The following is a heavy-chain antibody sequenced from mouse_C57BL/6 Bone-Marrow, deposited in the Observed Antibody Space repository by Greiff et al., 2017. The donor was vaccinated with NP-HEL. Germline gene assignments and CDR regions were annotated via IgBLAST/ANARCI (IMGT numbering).Heavy chain of an antibody. CDR1: GFTFSSYA. D-gene: IGHD1-1*01. J-gene: IGHJ1*03. V-gene: IGHV5-4*01. CDR2: ISDGGSYT. Sequence: EVQLVESGGGLVKPGGSLKLSCAASGFTFSSYAMSWVRQTPEKRLEWVATISDGGSYTYYPDNVKGRFTISRDNAKNNLYLQMSHLKSEDTAMYYCARDRGYGSSPWYFDVWGTGTTVTVSS. CDR3: ARDRGYGSSPWYFDV.